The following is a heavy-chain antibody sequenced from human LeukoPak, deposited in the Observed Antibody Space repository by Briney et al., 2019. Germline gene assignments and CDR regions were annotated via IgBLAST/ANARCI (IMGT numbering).Heavy chain of an antibody. J-gene: IGHJ6*02. CDR3: ARGFGDYGYYYYYGMDV. D-gene: IGHD4-17*01. Sequence: SETLSLTCAVYGGSFSGYYWSWLRQPPGKGLEWIGEINHSGSTNYNPSLKSRVTISVDTSKNQFSLKLSSVTAADTAVYYCARGFGDYGYYYYYGMDVWGQGTTVTVSS. CDR2: INHSGST. V-gene: IGHV4-34*01. CDR1: GGSFSGYY.